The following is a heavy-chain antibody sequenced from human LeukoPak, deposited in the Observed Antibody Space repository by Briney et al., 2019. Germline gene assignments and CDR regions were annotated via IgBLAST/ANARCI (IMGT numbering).Heavy chain of an antibody. CDR3: AREPAAAGRNHFDY. CDR1: GGSFSGYY. V-gene: IGHV4-34*01. J-gene: IGHJ4*02. Sequence: PSETLSLTCAVYGGSFSGYYWSWIRQPPGKGLEWIGEINHSGSTNYNPSLKSRVTISVDTSKNQFSLKLSSVTAADTAVYYCAREPAAAGRNHFDYWGQGTLVTVSS. D-gene: IGHD6-13*01. CDR2: INHSGST.